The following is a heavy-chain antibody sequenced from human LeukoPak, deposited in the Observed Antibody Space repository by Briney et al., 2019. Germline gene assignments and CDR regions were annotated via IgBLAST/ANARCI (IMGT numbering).Heavy chain of an antibody. CDR3: ARDYGTTYYYDILTGYQCDY. Sequence: ASVKVSCKASGYTFTDNYIHWVRQAPGQGLEWMGWINPNSGGTNYAQKFQGRVTFTRDTSINTAYMELSRLRSDDTAAYYCARDYGTTYYYDILTGYQCDYWGQGTLVTVSS. CDR1: GYTFTDNY. CDR2: INPNSGGT. D-gene: IGHD3-9*01. V-gene: IGHV1-2*02. J-gene: IGHJ4*02.